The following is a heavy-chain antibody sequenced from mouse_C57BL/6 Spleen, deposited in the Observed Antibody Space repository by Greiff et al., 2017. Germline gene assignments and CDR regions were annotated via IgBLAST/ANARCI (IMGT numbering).Heavy chain of an antibody. CDR2: IDPSDSYT. CDR1: GYTFTSYW. CDR3: ASSTTVVAGDY. Sequence: VQLQQPGAELVMPGASVKLSCKASGYTFTSYWMHWVKQRPGQGLEWIGEIDPSDSYTNYNQKFKGKSTLTVDKSSSTAYMQLSSLTSEDSAVYYCASSTTVVAGDYWGQGTTLTVSS. V-gene: IGHV1-69*01. J-gene: IGHJ2*01. D-gene: IGHD1-1*01.